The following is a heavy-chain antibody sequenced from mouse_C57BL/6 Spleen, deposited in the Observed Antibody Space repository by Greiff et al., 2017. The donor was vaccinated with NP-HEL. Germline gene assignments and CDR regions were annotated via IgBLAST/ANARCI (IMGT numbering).Heavy chain of an antibody. V-gene: IGHV1-55*01. CDR2: IYPGSGST. Sequence: QVQLQQPGAELVKPGASVKMSCKASGYTFTSYWITWVKQRPGQGLEWIGDIYPGSGSTNYNEKFKSKATLTVDTSSSTAYMQLSSLTSEDSAVYYCARFGKGVEAYDAWFAYWGQGTLVTVSA. CDR3: ARFGKGVEAYDAWFAY. CDR1: GYTFTSYW. D-gene: IGHD2-3*01. J-gene: IGHJ3*01.